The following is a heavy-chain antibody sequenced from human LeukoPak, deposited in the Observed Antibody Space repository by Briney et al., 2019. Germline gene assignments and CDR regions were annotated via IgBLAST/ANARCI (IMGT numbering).Heavy chain of an antibody. Sequence: SETLSLTCTVSGGSISSGDYYWSRIRQPPGKGLEWIGYIYYSGSTYYNPSLKSRVTISVDTSKNQFSLKLSSVTAADTAVYYCAGDLTRHDAFDIWGQGTMVTVSS. J-gene: IGHJ3*02. CDR3: AGDLTRHDAFDI. D-gene: IGHD1-14*01. CDR2: IYYSGST. CDR1: GGSISSGDYY. V-gene: IGHV4-30-4*08.